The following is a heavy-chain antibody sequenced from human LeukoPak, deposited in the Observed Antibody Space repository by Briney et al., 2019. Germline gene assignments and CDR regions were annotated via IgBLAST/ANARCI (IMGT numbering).Heavy chain of an antibody. CDR3: AKNYESGRGVPYGMDV. Sequence: GGSLRLSCAASGFTFSSYWMHWVRQAPGKGLVWVSRINADGSSTNYADSVKGRFTISRDNAKNTLYLQMSSLRDEDTAVYYCAKNYESGRGVPYGMDVWGQGTTVTVSS. D-gene: IGHD3-10*01. CDR2: INADGSST. CDR1: GFTFSSYW. V-gene: IGHV3-74*01. J-gene: IGHJ6*01.